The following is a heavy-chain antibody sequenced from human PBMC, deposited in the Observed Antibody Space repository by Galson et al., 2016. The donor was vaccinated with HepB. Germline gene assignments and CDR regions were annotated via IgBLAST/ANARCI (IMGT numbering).Heavy chain of an antibody. CDR2: ISRR. J-gene: IGHJ6*04. D-gene: IGHD2-2*01. CDR3: VQGSTAPAV. CDR1: GFTFRNYG. V-gene: IGHV3-23*01. Sequence: SLRLSCAASGFTFRNYGMTWVRQAPGKGLEVVSSISRRDYADSVKGRFTISRDNSKNTLSLHMNSLTADDTAIYYCVQGSTAPAVWGKGTTVTVSS.